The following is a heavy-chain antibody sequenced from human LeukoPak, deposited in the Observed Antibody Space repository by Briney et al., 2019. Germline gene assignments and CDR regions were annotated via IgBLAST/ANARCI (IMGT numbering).Heavy chain of an antibody. J-gene: IGHJ6*02. Sequence: GGSLRLSCAASGFTFSTYAMSWVRQAPGKGLEWVSVISGSGGSTYYGDSVKGRFTISRDNSKNTLFLQMNSLRAEDTAVYYCAKGLAAAASDSYGMDVWGQGTTVTVSS. CDR3: AKGLAAAASDSYGMDV. CDR1: GFTFSTYA. V-gene: IGHV3-23*01. D-gene: IGHD6-13*01. CDR2: ISGSGGST.